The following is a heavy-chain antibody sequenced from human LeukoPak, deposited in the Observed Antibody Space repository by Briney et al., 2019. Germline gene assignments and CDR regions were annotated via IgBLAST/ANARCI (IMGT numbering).Heavy chain of an antibody. Sequence: PGGSLRLSCAASGFTFSSYGMRWVRQARGKGLEWVSAISGSGGSTYFADSVRGRFTVSRDNSKNTLYLQMNMLRAEDTDVYSCAKGVGATTGAAVFDYWGQGTLVTVSS. J-gene: IGHJ4*02. CDR3: AKGVGATTGAAVFDY. D-gene: IGHD1-26*01. CDR1: GFTFSSYG. V-gene: IGHV3-23*01. CDR2: ISGSGGST.